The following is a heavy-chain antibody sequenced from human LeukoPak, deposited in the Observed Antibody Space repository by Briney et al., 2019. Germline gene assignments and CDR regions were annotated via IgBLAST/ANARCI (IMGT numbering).Heavy chain of an antibody. CDR3: AKTHIDSSFEYYYMDV. CDR1: GFTFSSYG. J-gene: IGHJ6*03. CDR2: LSSGGVST. Sequence: SGGSLRLSCVVSGFTFSSYGMSWVRQAPGKGLEWVSALSSGGVSTYYADSVKGRFTISRDNSKNTLYLQMNSLRAEDTAVYYCAKTHIDSSFEYYYMDVWGKGTTVTVSS. D-gene: IGHD6-13*01. V-gene: IGHV3-23*01.